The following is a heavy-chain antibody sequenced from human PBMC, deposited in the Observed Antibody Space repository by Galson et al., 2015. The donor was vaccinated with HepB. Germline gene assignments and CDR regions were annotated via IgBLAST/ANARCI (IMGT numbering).Heavy chain of an antibody. CDR1: GVTFSSYA. CDR3: ARRYDTSGYYAY. D-gene: IGHD3-22*01. J-gene: IGHJ4*02. V-gene: IGHV1-69*13. CDR2: IIPLFGSP. Sequence: SVKVSCKASGVTFSSYAISWLRQAPGQGLEWVGGIIPLFGSPNYAQKLQGRVTITADESTSTTYMELSSLRSEDTALYYCARRYDTSGYYAYWGQGTLVTVSS.